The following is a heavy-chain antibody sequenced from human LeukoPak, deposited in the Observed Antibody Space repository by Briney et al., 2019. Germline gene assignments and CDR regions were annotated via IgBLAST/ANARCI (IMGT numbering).Heavy chain of an antibody. J-gene: IGHJ4*02. Sequence: GGSLRLSCAASGFTFNSYWMHWVRQAPGKGLVWVSRINSDGSNTRYADSVKGRFTISRDNAKNTLYLQMNSLRAEDTAVYYCARDYGDYYYKYYFDYWGQGTLVTVSS. D-gene: IGHD4-17*01. CDR3: ARDYGDYYYKYYFDY. V-gene: IGHV3-74*01. CDR1: GFTFNSYW. CDR2: INSDGSNT.